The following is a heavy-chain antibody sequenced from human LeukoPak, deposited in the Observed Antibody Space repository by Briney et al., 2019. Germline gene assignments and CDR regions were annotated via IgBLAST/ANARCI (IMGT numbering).Heavy chain of an antibody. J-gene: IGHJ5*02. CDR2: ISYSGST. CDR1: GGSISSYY. CDR3: ARHATIIARPIWFDP. D-gene: IGHD6-6*01. Sequence: SETLCLTCTVSGGSISSYYWSWIRQPPGKGLEWIGYISYSGSTNYIPSLKSRVTISVDTSKNQFSLKLSSVTAADTAVYYCARHATIIARPIWFDPWGQGTLVSVSS. V-gene: IGHV4-59*08.